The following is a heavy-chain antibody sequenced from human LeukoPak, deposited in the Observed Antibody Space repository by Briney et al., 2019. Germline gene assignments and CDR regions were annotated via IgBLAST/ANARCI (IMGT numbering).Heavy chain of an antibody. CDR1: GFTFSSFS. CDR3: AKDAGFCRSTSCYPDY. J-gene: IGHJ4*02. V-gene: IGHV3-48*04. CDR2: IRTSGTNT. D-gene: IGHD2-2*01. Sequence: GGTLRLSCAASGFTFSSFSMNWVRQAPGKGLEWVSYIRTSGTNTDYTGSVKGRFTISRDNAKNSLYLQMNSLSAEDTAVYYCAKDAGFCRSTSCYPDYWGQGTLVTVSS.